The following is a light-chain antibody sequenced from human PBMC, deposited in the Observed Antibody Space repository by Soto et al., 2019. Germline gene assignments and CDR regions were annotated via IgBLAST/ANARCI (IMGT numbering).Light chain of an antibody. V-gene: IGLV1-40*01. CDR1: SSNIGAGYD. J-gene: IGLJ3*02. CDR2: GNS. CDR3: QSYDSSLSGWV. Sequence: QSALTQPRSVSGAPGQRVTISCTESSSNIGAGYDVHWYQQLPGTAPKLLIYGNSNRPSGVPDRFSGSKSGTSASLAITGLQAEDEADYYCQSYDSSLSGWVFGGGTKLTVL.